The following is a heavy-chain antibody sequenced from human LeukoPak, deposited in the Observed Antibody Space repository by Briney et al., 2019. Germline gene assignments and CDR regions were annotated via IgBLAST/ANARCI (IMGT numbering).Heavy chain of an antibody. CDR1: GDSISTYY. CDR2: IYNSGST. D-gene: IGHD3-10*01. Sequence: SETLSLTCTVSGDSISTYYWSWIRKPPGKGLEWLGHIYNSGSTNYSPSLKSRVTISVDTSKNQFSLKLSSVTAADTAVYYCARLNKRVPRGLPNWFDPWGQGTLVTVSS. V-gene: IGHV4-59*08. J-gene: IGHJ5*02. CDR3: ARLNKRVPRGLPNWFDP.